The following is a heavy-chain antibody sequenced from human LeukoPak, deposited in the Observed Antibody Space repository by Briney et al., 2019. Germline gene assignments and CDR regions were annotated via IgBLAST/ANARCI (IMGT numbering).Heavy chain of an antibody. CDR3: ARFYYMDV. Sequence: GGSLRLSCAASGFTVSSNYMSWVRQAPGKGLEWVSVIYSGGSTYYADSVKGRFTISRDSSKNTLYLPMNSLRPEDTAVYYCARFYYMDVWGKGTTVTVSS. CDR2: IYSGGST. CDR1: GFTVSSNY. V-gene: IGHV3-66*02. J-gene: IGHJ6*03.